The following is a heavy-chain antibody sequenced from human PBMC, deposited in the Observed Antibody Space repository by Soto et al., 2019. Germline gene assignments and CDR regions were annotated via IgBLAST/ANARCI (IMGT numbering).Heavy chain of an antibody. D-gene: IGHD5-12*01. CDR2: ISNEGRDE. V-gene: IGHV3-30*18. CDR1: GLTFSNFG. J-gene: IGHJ4*02. Sequence: QVQLVQSGGGVVQPGRSLRLSCEVSGLTFSNFGMHWVRQAPGKGLEWVAIISNEGRDERYAGSVRGRFTISRDNSKNTLYLQMNSLRAEDTAVYYCAKGCGTGTSGYIIDYWGQGTLVTVSS. CDR3: AKGCGTGTSGYIIDY.